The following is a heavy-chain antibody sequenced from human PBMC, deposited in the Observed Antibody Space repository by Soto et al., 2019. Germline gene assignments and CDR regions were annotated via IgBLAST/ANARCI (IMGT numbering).Heavy chain of an antibody. D-gene: IGHD6-19*01. V-gene: IGHV5-51*01. CDR3: ARLAVADTYYYYGLDV. Sequence: GESLKISCKGSGYSFTSYWIGWVRQMPGKGLEWMGIIYPGDSDTRYSPSFQGQVTISADKSISTAYLQWSSLKASDTAMYYCARLAVADTYYYYGLDVWGQGTTVTVSS. CDR1: GYSFTSYW. J-gene: IGHJ6*02. CDR2: IYPGDSDT.